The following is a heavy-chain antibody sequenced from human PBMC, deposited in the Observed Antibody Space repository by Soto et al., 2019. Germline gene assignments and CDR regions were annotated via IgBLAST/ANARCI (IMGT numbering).Heavy chain of an antibody. D-gene: IGHD1-20*01. V-gene: IGHV1-8*01. CDR2: MNPNSGNT. CDR1: GYTFTSYD. CDR3: ARASITGTSYYYGMDV. Sequence: QVQLVQSGAEVKKPGASVKVSCKASGYTFTSYDINWVRQATGQGLEWMGWMNPNSGNTGYAQKCQGRVPMTRNTSISTAYMELSSLRSEDTAVYYCARASITGTSYYYGMDVWGQGTTVTVSS. J-gene: IGHJ6*02.